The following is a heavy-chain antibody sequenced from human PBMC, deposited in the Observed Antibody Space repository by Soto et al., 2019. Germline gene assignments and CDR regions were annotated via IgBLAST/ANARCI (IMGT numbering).Heavy chain of an antibody. D-gene: IGHD6-13*01. Sequence: LRLSCAASGFTFSSYAMHWVRQAPGKGLEWVAVISYDGSNKYYADSVKGRFTISRDNSKNTLYLQMNSLRAEDTAVYYCAREGVVAAAGLDYWGQGTLVTVSS. J-gene: IGHJ4*02. CDR2: ISYDGSNK. CDR1: GFTFSSYA. CDR3: AREGVVAAAGLDY. V-gene: IGHV3-30-3*01.